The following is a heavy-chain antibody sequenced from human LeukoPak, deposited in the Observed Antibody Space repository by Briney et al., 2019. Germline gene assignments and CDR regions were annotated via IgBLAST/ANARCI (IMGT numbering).Heavy chain of an antibody. J-gene: IGHJ4*02. CDR1: GGTFSSYA. V-gene: IGHV1-69*04. Sequence: SVKVSCKASGGTFSSYAISWVRQAPGQGLEWMGRIIPILGIANYAQKFQGRVTITADKSTSTAYMELSGLRSEDTAVYYCARHYYYDSSGQQHPLDYWGQGTLVTVSS. CDR3: ARHYYYDSSGQQHPLDY. CDR2: IIPILGIA. D-gene: IGHD3-22*01.